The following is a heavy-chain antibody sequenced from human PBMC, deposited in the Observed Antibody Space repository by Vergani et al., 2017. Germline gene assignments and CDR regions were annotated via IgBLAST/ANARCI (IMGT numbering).Heavy chain of an antibody. CDR2: VEDSGYF. Sequence: QVQLQESGPGLVRPSETLSLTCTVSGGSLSGYYWNWIRQTPGEGLEWIGYVEDSGYFNYNPSLKTRVSMSSDTSNNQFSLMLSSVTVADTAVYYCARSIVSRSPPYYFDNWGQGTLVTVSS. J-gene: IGHJ4*02. CDR1: GGSLSGYY. CDR3: ARSIVSRSPPYYFDN. D-gene: IGHD1-14*01. V-gene: IGHV4-59*01.